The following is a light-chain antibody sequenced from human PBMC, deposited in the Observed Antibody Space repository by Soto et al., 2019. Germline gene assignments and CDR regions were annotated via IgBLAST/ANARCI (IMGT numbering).Light chain of an antibody. J-gene: IGKJ4*01. CDR2: GAS. CDR3: QQYGSSPFA. CDR1: QSVSSDY. Sequence: EMVLTQSPGTLSLSPGERATLSCRASQSVSSDYLAWFQQKPGQSPRLLIYGASSRATGIPDRFSGSGSETDFTLTISRLEPEDFAVYYCQQYGSSPFAFGGGTKVEIK. V-gene: IGKV3-20*01.